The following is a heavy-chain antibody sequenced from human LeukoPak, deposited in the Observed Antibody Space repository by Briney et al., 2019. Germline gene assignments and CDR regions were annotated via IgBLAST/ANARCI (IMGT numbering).Heavy chain of an antibody. CDR3: ARTIVVAGTDWFDP. CDR2: VYIDGST. CDR1: GFTVSSNN. Sequence: GGSLRHSCAASGFTVSSNNMSWGRQAPPKGLEWGLVVYIDGSTYYADSVKGRFTISRDNSKNTLYLQMNSLRAEDTAVYYCARTIVVAGTDWFDPWGQGTLVTVSS. J-gene: IGHJ5*02. D-gene: IGHD6-19*01. V-gene: IGHV3-53*01.